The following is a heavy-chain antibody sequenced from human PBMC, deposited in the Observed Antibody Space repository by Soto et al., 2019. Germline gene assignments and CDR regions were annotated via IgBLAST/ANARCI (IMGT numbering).Heavy chain of an antibody. J-gene: IGHJ4*02. D-gene: IGHD3-22*01. CDR1: GFTFSSYA. CDR2: ISYDGSNK. V-gene: IGHV3-30-3*01. Sequence: QVQLVESGGGVVQPGRSLRLSCAASGFTFSSYAMHWVRQAPGKGLEWVAVISYDGSNKYYADSVKGRFTISRDNSKNTLYLQMNSLRAEDTAVYYCARGRYYDRSGENAAWIDYWGQGTLVTVSS. CDR3: ARGRYYDRSGENAAWIDY.